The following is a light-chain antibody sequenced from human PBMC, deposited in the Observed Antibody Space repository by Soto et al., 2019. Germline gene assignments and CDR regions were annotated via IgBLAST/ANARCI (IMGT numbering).Light chain of an antibody. V-gene: IGKV3-20*01. J-gene: IGKJ4*01. CDR2: GAS. CDR3: QQYANSPLT. CDR1: QSVRSTY. Sequence: IVLTQSPGTLSLSPGERATLSCRASQSVRSTYLAWYQQKPGQAPRLLIYGASSRATGIPDRFSGSGSGTDFTLTISRLEPEDFAVYYCQQYANSPLTFGRGAKVEIK.